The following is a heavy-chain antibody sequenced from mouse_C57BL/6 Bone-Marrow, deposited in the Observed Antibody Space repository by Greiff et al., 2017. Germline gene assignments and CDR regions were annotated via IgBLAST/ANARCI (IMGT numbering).Heavy chain of an antibody. CDR3: ARSYDDYEGYFDY. Sequence: VQLQQSGPVLVKPGASVKMSCKASGYTFTDYYMNWVKQSHGKSLEWIGVINPYNGGTSYNQKFKGKATLTVDKSSSTAYMELNSLTSEDSAVYYCARSYDDYEGYFDYWGQGTTLTVSS. CDR1: GYTFTDYY. D-gene: IGHD2-3*01. CDR2: INPYNGGT. V-gene: IGHV1-19*01. J-gene: IGHJ2*01.